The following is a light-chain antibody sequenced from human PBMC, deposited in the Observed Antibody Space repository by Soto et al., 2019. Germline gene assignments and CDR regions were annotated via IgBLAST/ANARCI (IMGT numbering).Light chain of an antibody. CDR2: GAI. J-gene: IGKJ2*01. Sequence: EIVMTQSPATLSVSPGERATLSCRASQSVSTNLAWYQQRPGQAPRLLIYGAITRTIGIPARFSGSGSGTEFTLTISSLQSEDFAVYYCQHYNNWPPYAFGQGTKLEIK. CDR1: QSVSTN. V-gene: IGKV3-15*01. CDR3: QHYNNWPPYA.